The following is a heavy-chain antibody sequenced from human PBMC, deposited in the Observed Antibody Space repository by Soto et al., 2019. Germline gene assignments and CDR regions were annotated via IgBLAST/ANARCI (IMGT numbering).Heavy chain of an antibody. CDR1: GFTFSASA. CDR2: IKNKADNYRT. V-gene: IGHV3-73*01. CDR3: ARRGGLLAEAFDI. Sequence: ELQLVESGGGLVQPEGSLKLSCAASGFTFSASALHWVRQSSGKGLEWVGHIKNKADNYRTTYGASVKGRFIVSRDDSMNTAYLHMNSLRTEDTVVYYCARRGGLLAEAFDIWGQGTRVTVSS. D-gene: IGHD5-12*01. J-gene: IGHJ3*02.